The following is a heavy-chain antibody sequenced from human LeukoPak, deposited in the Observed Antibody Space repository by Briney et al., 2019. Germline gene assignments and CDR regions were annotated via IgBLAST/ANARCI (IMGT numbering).Heavy chain of an antibody. Sequence: GGSLRLSCAASGFTFSSYAMSWVRQAPGKGLEWVSAISGSGGSTYYADSVKGRFTISRENAKNSLYLQMNSLRAGDTAVYYCARAPFSGDYASGNYGMDVWGQGTTVTVSS. D-gene: IGHD4-17*01. CDR1: GFTFSSYA. J-gene: IGHJ6*02. CDR2: ISGSGGST. V-gene: IGHV3-23*01. CDR3: ARAPFSGDYASGNYGMDV.